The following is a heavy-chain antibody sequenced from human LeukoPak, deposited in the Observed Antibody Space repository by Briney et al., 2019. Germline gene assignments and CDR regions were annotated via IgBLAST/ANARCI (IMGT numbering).Heavy chain of an antibody. Sequence: GGSLRLSCVASGFTFDDYAMHWVRQAPGKGLEWVSLISWDGGSTYYADSVKGRFTISRDNSKNSLYLQMNSLRAEDTPLYYCAKGPYSSGWDFLDYWGQGTLVTVSS. CDR1: GFTFDDYA. D-gene: IGHD6-19*01. J-gene: IGHJ4*02. CDR2: ISWDGGST. V-gene: IGHV3-43D*03. CDR3: AKGPYSSGWDFLDY.